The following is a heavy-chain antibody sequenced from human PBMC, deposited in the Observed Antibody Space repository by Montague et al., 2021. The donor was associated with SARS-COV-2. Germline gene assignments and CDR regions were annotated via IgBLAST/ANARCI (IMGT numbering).Heavy chain of an antibody. D-gene: IGHD6-13*01. CDR1: GDSIRSYH. CDR3: TRDRGIAAADNYYYGMDV. J-gene: IGHJ6*02. V-gene: IGHV4-59*13. Sequence: SEILSLTCTVSGDSIRSYHWTWIRQPPGKGLEWIGRISDSGRTIYNPSXXSRVTISVDTSKNQFFLSLRSMVAADTAIYYCTRDRGIAAADNYYYGMDVWGPGTTVTVSS. CDR2: ISDSGRT.